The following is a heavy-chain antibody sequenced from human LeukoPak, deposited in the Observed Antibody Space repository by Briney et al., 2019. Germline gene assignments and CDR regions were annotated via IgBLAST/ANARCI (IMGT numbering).Heavy chain of an antibody. CDR2: INPSGGST. J-gene: IGHJ4*02. V-gene: IGHV1-46*01. D-gene: IGHD3-10*01. Sequence: ASVKVSRKASGYTFTSYYMHWVRQAPGQGLEWMGIINPSGGSTSYAQKFQGRVTMTRDTSTSTVYMELSSLRSEDTAVYYCARDPGGLVGENYFDYWGQGTLVTVSS. CDR3: ARDPGGLVGENYFDY. CDR1: GYTFTSYY.